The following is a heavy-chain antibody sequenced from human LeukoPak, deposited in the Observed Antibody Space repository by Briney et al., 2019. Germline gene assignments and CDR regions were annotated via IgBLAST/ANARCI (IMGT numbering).Heavy chain of an antibody. J-gene: IGHJ4*02. CDR3: AKHGTCGYNFFDS. CDR1: GFTFSTYA. CDR2: ITTGGIT. Sequence: GGSLRLSCAASGFTFSTYAMTWVRQAPGKGLEWVSTITTGGITYHADSVKGRFTISRDISKSTLYLQMNGLRAEDTAMYYCAKHGTCGYNFFDSWGQGTLVTVSS. V-gene: IGHV3-23*01. D-gene: IGHD3-22*01.